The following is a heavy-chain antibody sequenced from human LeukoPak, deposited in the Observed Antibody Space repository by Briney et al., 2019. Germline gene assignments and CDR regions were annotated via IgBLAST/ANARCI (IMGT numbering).Heavy chain of an antibody. CDR3: ARHKIPDDYYSCFDY. J-gene: IGHJ4*02. V-gene: IGHV4-39*01. Sequence: SETLSLTCTVSGGSISSSSYYWGWIRQLPGKGLEWIGSIYYSGTTYYNPSLKSRVTMSVDTSKNQFSLKLTSVTAADTAVYYCARHKIPDDYYSCFDYWGQGTLVTVSS. CDR2: IYYSGTT. CDR1: GGSISSSSYY. D-gene: IGHD3-22*01.